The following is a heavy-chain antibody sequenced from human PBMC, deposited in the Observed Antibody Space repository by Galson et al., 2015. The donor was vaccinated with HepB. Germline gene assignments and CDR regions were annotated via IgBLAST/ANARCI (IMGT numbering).Heavy chain of an antibody. D-gene: IGHD2-15*01. J-gene: IGHJ5*02. CDR2: IWNDGNEK. V-gene: IGHV3-33*01. CDR1: GFIFNNHG. CDR3: VRDHASGWSWFDP. Sequence: SLRLSCAASGFIFNNHGMHWVRQTPGKGLEWVAVIWNDGNEKHYADSVKGRFTISRDNSDNTVYLQMNSLGVEDTALYYCVRDHASGWSWFDPWGQGTRVTVSS.